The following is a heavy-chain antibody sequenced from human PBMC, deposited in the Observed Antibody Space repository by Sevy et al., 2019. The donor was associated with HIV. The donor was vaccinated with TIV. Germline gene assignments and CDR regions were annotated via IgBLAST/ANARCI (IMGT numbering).Heavy chain of an antibody. CDR3: AREVGGYNWRPYYFDS. V-gene: IGHV3-7*01. CDR1: GFTFTDYW. J-gene: IGHJ4*02. CDR2: IKQDESEK. D-gene: IGHD5-12*01. Sequence: GESLKISCAASGFTFTDYWMSWVRQTPGKGLEWVATIKQDESEKYYVDSVKGRFAISRDNGKNSVSLQMNGLRAEDTALYYCAREVGGYNWRPYYFDSWCQGTLVTVSS.